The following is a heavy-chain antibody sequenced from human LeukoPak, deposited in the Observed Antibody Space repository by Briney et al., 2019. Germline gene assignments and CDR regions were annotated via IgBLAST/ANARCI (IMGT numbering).Heavy chain of an antibody. D-gene: IGHD2-21*01. CDR3: AKDFRIGYSAHFDY. CDR2: VYENGGTT. J-gene: IGHJ4*02. V-gene: IGHV3-23*01. CDR1: GFTFRSHA. Sequence: GGSLRLSCVGSGFTFRSHAMSWVRQAPEKGLEFVSGVYENGGTTYYADSVKGRFSISRDNSKNTLYLQMDSLRGEDAAVYYCAKDFRIGYSAHFDYWGQGALVTVSS.